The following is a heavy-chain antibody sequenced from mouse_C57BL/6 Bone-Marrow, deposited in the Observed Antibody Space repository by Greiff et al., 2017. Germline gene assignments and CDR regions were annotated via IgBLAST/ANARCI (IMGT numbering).Heavy chain of an antibody. CDR3: ASSRYAMDY. Sequence: VKLQESGAELARPGASVKLSCKASGYSFTSSGISWVKQRPGQGLEWIGEIYPRSGNTYYNEKFKGKATLTADKSSSPAYMELRSLTSEDSAVYFWASSRYAMDYWGQGTSVTVSA. V-gene: IGHV1-81*01. D-gene: IGHD6-1*01. CDR2: IYPRSGNT. J-gene: IGHJ4*01. CDR1: GYSFTSSG.